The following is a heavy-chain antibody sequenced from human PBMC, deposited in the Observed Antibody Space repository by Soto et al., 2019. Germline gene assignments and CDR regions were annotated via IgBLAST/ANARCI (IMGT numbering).Heavy chain of an antibody. CDR1: GFSVSNTY. D-gene: IGHD6-25*01. CDR3: ARDRSDSSRADSFDI. V-gene: IGHV3-53*01. J-gene: IGHJ3*02. Sequence: PGGSLRLSCAVSGFSVSNTYMSWVRQAPGKGLEWVSVIYRGIATHYADSVKGRFTISRDNSKNTVYLQMNSLRAEDTAVYYCARDRSDSSRADSFDIWGQGTMVTVS. CDR2: IYRGIAT.